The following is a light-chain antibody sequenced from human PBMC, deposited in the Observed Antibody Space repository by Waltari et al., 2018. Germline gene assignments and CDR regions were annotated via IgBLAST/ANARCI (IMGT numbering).Light chain of an antibody. Sequence: DIQLTQSPSLLSASVGDRVTITCRASQGISGYLVWYQQKPGKAPNLLRSATSTLQRGVTSRFSGSGSGTEFTLTISSLQPEDSATYYCQQLYSYSTFGGGTKVEI. CDR2: ATS. J-gene: IGKJ4*01. CDR3: QQLYSYST. V-gene: IGKV1-9*01. CDR1: QGISGY.